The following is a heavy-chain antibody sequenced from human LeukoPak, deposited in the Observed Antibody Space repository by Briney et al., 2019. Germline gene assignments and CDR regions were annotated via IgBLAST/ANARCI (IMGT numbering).Heavy chain of an antibody. CDR1: GYTLTELS. Sequence: ASVKVSCKVSGYTLTELSMHWLRQAPGKGLEWMGGLDPEDGETIYAQKFQGRVTMTEDTSTDTAYMELSSLRSEDTAVYYCATGVLELQRLPRNDYWGQGTLVTVSS. J-gene: IGHJ4*02. CDR2: LDPEDGET. CDR3: ATGVLELQRLPRNDY. V-gene: IGHV1-24*01. D-gene: IGHD1-7*01.